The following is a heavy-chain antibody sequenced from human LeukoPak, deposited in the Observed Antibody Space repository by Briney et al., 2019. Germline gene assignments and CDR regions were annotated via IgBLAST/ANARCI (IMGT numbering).Heavy chain of an antibody. J-gene: IGHJ6*03. Sequence: SETLSLTCTVSGGSISSGSYYWNWIRQPAGKGLEWIGRMYTSGSTNYNPSLKSRVTISVDTSKNQFSLKLSSVTAADTAVYYCARQSGSYGVYYYYMDVWGKGTTVTISS. D-gene: IGHD1-26*01. CDR3: ARQSGSYGVYYYYMDV. CDR2: MYTSGST. CDR1: GGSISSGSYY. V-gene: IGHV4-61*02.